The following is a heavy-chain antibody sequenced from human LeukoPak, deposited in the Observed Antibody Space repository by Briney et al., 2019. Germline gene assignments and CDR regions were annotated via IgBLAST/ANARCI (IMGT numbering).Heavy chain of an antibody. CDR1: GFTFTTFW. V-gene: IGHV3-74*01. CDR3: AKDPYSSGPYNWFDP. D-gene: IGHD6-19*01. J-gene: IGHJ5*02. Sequence: GGSLRLSCATSGFTFTTFWMHWVRQAPGKGLVWVSRINHDGSSTNYADSVKGRFTISRDNAKNTVYLQMNSLRAEDTAVYYCAKDPYSSGPYNWFDPWGQGTLVTVSS. CDR2: INHDGSST.